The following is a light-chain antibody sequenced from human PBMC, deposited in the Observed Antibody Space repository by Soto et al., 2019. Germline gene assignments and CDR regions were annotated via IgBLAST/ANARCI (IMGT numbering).Light chain of an antibody. V-gene: IGLV2-14*01. CDR3: SSYTNSGTWV. CDR1: SSDVGGHNY. Sequence: QSALTQPASVSGSPGQSITISCTGTSSDVGGHNYVSWYQQHPGKAPKLMISEVSNRPSGISNRFSGSKSGNTASLTISGLQPEDEADYYCSSYTNSGTWVFGGGTKLTV. CDR2: EVS. J-gene: IGLJ3*02.